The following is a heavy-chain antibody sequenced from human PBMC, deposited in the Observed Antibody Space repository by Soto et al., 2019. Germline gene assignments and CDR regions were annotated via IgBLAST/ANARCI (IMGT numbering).Heavy chain of an antibody. Sequence: SETLSLTCTVSGGSISSSSYYWGWIRQPPGKGLEWIGSIYYSGSTYYNPSLKSRVTISVDTFKNQFSLKLSSVTAADTAVYYCARREYSSSSCYFDYWGQGTLVTVSS. V-gene: IGHV4-39*01. D-gene: IGHD6-6*01. CDR3: ARREYSSSSCYFDY. CDR2: IYYSGST. J-gene: IGHJ4*02. CDR1: GGSISSSSYY.